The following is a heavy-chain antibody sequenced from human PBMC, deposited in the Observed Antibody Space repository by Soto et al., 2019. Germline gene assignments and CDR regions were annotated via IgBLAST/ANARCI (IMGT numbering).Heavy chain of an antibody. CDR3: ARAGLLSTAMVTYWFDP. J-gene: IGHJ5*02. D-gene: IGHD5-18*01. Sequence: GAAVKVSCKASGYTFTGYYMHWVRQAPGQGLEWMGWINPNSGGTNYAQKFQGWVTMTRDTSISTAYMELSRLRSDDTAVYYCARAGLLSTAMVTYWFDPWGQGTLVTVSS. CDR2: INPNSGGT. CDR1: GYTFTGYY. V-gene: IGHV1-2*04.